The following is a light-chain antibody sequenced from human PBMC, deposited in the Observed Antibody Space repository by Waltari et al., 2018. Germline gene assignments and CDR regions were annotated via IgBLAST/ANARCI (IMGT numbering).Light chain of an antibody. CDR2: DAS. CDR3: QQYDNLPGLT. V-gene: IGKV1-33*01. J-gene: IGKJ4*01. CDR1: QYISNF. Sequence: DIQMTQSPSSLSASVGDRVTIPCQASQYISNFLNWYQQKPGKAPKLLIYDASNLENGFPSRFIGSGSGTDFTFTISSLQPEDIATYYCQQYDNLPGLTFGGGTKVEIK.